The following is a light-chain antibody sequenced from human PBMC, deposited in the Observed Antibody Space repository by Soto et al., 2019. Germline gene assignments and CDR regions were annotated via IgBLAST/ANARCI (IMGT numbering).Light chain of an antibody. Sequence: QSGLTQPPSASGTPGQTIIISCSGSSSNVGRNTVNWYQHLPGTAPKVLIYRNSHRPSGVPDRFSGPQSGSSASLAISGLQSEDEADYYCAAWDDNLRGLVFGGGTKVTVL. J-gene: IGLJ3*02. CDR3: AAWDDNLRGLV. CDR2: RNS. V-gene: IGLV1-44*01. CDR1: SSNVGRNT.